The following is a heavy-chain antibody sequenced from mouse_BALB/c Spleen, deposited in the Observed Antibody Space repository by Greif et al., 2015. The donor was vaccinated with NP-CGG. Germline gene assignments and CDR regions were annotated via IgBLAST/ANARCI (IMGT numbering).Heavy chain of an antibody. Sequence: EVKVEESGGGLVQPKGSLKLSCAASGFTFNTYAMNWVRQAPGKGLEWVARIRSKSNNYATYYADSVKDRFTISRDDSQSMLYLQMNNLKTEDTAMYYCVRDYRYDYFDYWGQGTTLTVSS. CDR3: VRDYRYDYFDY. CDR2: IRSKSNNYAT. CDR1: GFTFNTYA. J-gene: IGHJ2*01. V-gene: IGHV10-1*02. D-gene: IGHD2-14*01.